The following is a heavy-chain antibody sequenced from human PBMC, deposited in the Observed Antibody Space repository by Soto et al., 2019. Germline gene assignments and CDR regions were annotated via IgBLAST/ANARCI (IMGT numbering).Heavy chain of an antibody. CDR3: ARERGTGWTSDY. V-gene: IGHV3-48*01. J-gene: IGHJ4*02. CDR1: GFTFSTYS. Sequence: GGSLRLSCAASGFTFSTYSMNWVRQAPGKGLEWVSSISSSSTIYYADSVKGRFTISRDNVQNSLYLQMHSLRAEDTVVYYCARERGTGWTSDYWGQGTLVTVSS. D-gene: IGHD6-19*01. CDR2: ISSSSTI.